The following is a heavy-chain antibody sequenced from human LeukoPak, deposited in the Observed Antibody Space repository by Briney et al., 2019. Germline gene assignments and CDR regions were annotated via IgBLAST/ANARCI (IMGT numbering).Heavy chain of an antibody. J-gene: IGHJ6*03. CDR2: ISAYNGNT. Sequence: ASVKVSCKASGYTFTSYGISWVRQAPGQGLEWMGWISAYNGNTNYAQKLQGRVTMSTDTSTSTAYMELRSLRSDDTAVYYCARDCEDYDFWSGRNPPYYYYYMDVWGKGTTVTVSS. CDR3: ARDCEDYDFWSGRNPPYYYYYMDV. D-gene: IGHD3-3*01. V-gene: IGHV1-18*01. CDR1: GYTFTSYG.